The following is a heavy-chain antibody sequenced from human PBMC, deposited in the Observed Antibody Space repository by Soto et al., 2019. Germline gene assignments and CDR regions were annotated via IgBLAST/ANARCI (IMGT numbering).Heavy chain of an antibody. Sequence: PGGSLRLSCAASGFTFSDYYMSWIRQAPGKGLEWVSYISSSGSTIYYADSVKGRFTISRDNAKNSLYLQMNSLRAEDTAVYYCARVTQDIGPDRSHYYYYYYMDVWGKGTTVTVSS. V-gene: IGHV3-11*01. J-gene: IGHJ6*03. CDR2: ISSSGSTI. D-gene: IGHD3-10*01. CDR3: ARVTQDIGPDRSHYYYYYYMDV. CDR1: GFTFSDYY.